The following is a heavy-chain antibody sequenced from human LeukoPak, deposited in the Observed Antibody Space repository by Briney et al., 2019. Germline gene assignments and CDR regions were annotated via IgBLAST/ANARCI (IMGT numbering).Heavy chain of an antibody. CDR3: ARVTGYQWLRFDNWFDP. CDR1: GFTFSSYA. D-gene: IGHD5-12*01. V-gene: IGHV3-30-3*01. Sequence: PGRSLRLSCAASGFTFSSYAMHWVRQAPGKGLEWVAVISYDGSNKYYADSVKGRFTISRDNSKNTLYLQMNSLRAEDTAVYYCARVTGYQWLRFDNWFDPWGQGTLVTVSS. CDR2: ISYDGSNK. J-gene: IGHJ5*02.